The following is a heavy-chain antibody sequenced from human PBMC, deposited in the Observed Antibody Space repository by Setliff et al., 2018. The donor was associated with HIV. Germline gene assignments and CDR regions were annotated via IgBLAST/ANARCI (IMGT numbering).Heavy chain of an antibody. CDR1: GGSISSGGYY. CDR2: VYYNGDT. Sequence: SETLSLTCTVSGGSISSGGYYWSWIRQHPEKGLEWIGYVYYNGDTYYNPSLKSRVTLSVDTSKNQFSLNLSSVTAADTAVYYCARRGAAMVLNWFDPWGQGTLVTVSS. CDR3: ARRGAAMVLNWFDP. D-gene: IGHD5-18*01. V-gene: IGHV4-31*03. J-gene: IGHJ5*02.